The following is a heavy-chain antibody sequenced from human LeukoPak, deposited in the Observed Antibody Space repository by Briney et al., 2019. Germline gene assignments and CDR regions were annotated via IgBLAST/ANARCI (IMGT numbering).Heavy chain of an antibody. CDR2: SSGSGGST. J-gene: IGHJ6*02. V-gene: IGHV3-23*01. Sequence: GGSLRLSCAASGFTFSSYAMSWVRQAPGKGLEWVSASSGSGGSTYYADSVKGRFTISRDNSKNTPYLQMNSLRAEDTAVYYCASDIVVVPAAISYYYGMDVWGQGTTVTVSS. D-gene: IGHD2-2*02. CDR3: ASDIVVVPAAISYYYGMDV. CDR1: GFTFSSYA.